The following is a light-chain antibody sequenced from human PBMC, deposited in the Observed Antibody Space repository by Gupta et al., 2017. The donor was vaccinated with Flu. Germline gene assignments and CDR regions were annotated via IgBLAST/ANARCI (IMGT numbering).Light chain of an antibody. CDR1: SRDVGGYNY. J-gene: IGLJ2*01. CDR3: SSYTSSSTVV. V-gene: IGLV2-14*04. Sequence: TSRDVGGYNYVSWYQQHPGKAPKLMIYDVSNRPSGVSNRFSGSKSGNTASLTISGLQAEDEADYYCSSYTSSSTVVFGGGTKLTVL. CDR2: DVS.